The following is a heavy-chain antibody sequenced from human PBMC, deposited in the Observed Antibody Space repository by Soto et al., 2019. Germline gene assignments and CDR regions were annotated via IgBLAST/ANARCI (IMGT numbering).Heavy chain of an antibody. D-gene: IGHD3-3*01. CDR1: GGTFSSYA. V-gene: IGHV1-69*01. Sequence: QVQLVQSGAEVKKPGSSVKVSCKASGGTFSSYAISWVRQAPGQGLEWMGGIIPIFGTANYAQKFQGRVTITADESTSTAYMELSSLRSEDTAVYYCARVRYDFWSGYYRYYYYGMDVWGQGTTVTVSS. CDR2: IIPIFGTA. J-gene: IGHJ6*02. CDR3: ARVRYDFWSGYYRYYYYGMDV.